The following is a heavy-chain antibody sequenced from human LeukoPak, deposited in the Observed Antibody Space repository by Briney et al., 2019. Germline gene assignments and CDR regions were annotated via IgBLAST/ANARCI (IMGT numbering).Heavy chain of an antibody. CDR2: IYYSGST. CDR1: GGSISSSSYY. Sequence: SETLSLTCTVSGGSISSSSYYWGWIRQPPGKGLEWIGSIYYSGSTYYNPSLKSRVTISVDTSKNQFSLKLSSVTAADTAVYYCARVDYGSGSYYYYGMDVWGQGTTVTVSS. CDR3: ARVDYGSGSYYYYGMDV. J-gene: IGHJ6*02. V-gene: IGHV4-39*01. D-gene: IGHD3-10*01.